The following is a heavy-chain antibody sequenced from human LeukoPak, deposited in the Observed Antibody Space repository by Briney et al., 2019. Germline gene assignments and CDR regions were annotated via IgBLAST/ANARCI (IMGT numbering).Heavy chain of an antibody. CDR2: INHIGTT. Sequence: PSETLSLTCAVYGGSFSGYYWSWIRQPPGKGLEWIGEINHIGTTNYNPSLKSRVTISVDTSKNQFSLKLSSVTAADTAVYYCARGPDIVVVPAAYDYWYFDLWGRGTLVTVSS. CDR1: GGSFSGYY. CDR3: ARGPDIVVVPAAYDYWYFDL. V-gene: IGHV4-34*01. J-gene: IGHJ2*01. D-gene: IGHD2-2*01.